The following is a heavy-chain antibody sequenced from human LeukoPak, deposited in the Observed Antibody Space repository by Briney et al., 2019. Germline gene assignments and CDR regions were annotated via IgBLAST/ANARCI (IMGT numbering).Heavy chain of an antibody. CDR2: ISLSGQT. CDR1: GGSIRSTNW. D-gene: IGHD3-10*01. J-gene: IGHJ4*02. V-gene: IGHV4/OR15-8*02. CDR3: ARQARSISYNYASGSYYKEPYFGY. Sequence: SETLSLTCGVSGGSIRSTNWWSWVRQPPGQGLEWIGEISLSGQTNFNPSLNGRVTMSLDESRNQLSLKLTSVTAADTAVYFCARQARSISYNYASGSYYKEPYFGYWGQGTLVTVSS.